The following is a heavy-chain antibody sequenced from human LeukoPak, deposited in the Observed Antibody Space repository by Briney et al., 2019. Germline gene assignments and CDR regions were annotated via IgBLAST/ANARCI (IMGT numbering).Heavy chain of an antibody. Sequence: PGGSLRLSCAASGFTFSSYWMSWVRQAPGKGLEWVANIKQDGSEKYYVVSVKGRFTISRDNAKNSLYLQMNSLRAEDTAVYYCARDMYYDFWSGLSFDYWGQGTLVTVSS. D-gene: IGHD3-3*01. CDR3: ARDMYYDFWSGLSFDY. CDR2: IKQDGSEK. CDR1: GFTFSSYW. V-gene: IGHV3-7*01. J-gene: IGHJ4*02.